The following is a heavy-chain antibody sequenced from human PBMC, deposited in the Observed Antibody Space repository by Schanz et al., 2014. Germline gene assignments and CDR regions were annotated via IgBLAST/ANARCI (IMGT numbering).Heavy chain of an antibody. V-gene: IGHV4-34*01. D-gene: IGHD2-2*01. CDR3: ARLYCSTPGCYVSPNGFAKDY. CDR2: INQSGDT. Sequence: QVQLQQWGAGLLKPSETLSLTCAVSGGSFSGYYWSWIRQPPDTGLEWIGEINQSGDTTYNPSLKSRGTISVDASNNQFPLKLRSVTAADTAVYYCARLYCSTPGCYVSPNGFAKDYWGQGTLVTVSS. CDR1: GGSFSGYY. J-gene: IGHJ4*02.